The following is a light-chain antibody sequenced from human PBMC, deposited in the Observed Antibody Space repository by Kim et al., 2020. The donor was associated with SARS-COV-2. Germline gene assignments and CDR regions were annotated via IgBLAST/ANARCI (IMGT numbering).Light chain of an antibody. CDR3: QQYIRSPYS. CDR1: QRISSNY. Sequence: WSPGERATLSCRASQRISSNYLAWYQHKPGQAPRLLIHDASSRATGIPDRFSDSGSGTDFTLTISRLEPEDFAVYYCQQYIRSPYSFGQGTKLEI. CDR2: DAS. V-gene: IGKV3-20*01. J-gene: IGKJ2*03.